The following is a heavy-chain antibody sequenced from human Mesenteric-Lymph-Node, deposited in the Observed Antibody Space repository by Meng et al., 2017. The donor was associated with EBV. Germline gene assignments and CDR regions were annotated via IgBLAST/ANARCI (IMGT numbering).Heavy chain of an antibody. D-gene: IGHD5-24*01. CDR3: ARPRRWLQSEFDF. CDR2: IFHSGRT. Sequence: QLQLRGSGPGLVNPPEPLSFTGTVSGGSISNSNFYWGWIRQPPGKGLEWIGSIFHSGRTYYNPSLKSRVTVSVDTSKNQFSLKLNSVTTADTAMYYCARPRRWLQSEFDFWGPGTLVTVSS. CDR1: GGSISNSNFY. J-gene: IGHJ4*02. V-gene: IGHV4-39*01.